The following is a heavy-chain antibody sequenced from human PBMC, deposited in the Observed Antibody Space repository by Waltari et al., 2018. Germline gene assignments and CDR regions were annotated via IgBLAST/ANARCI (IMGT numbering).Heavy chain of an antibody. J-gene: IGHJ6*02. CDR3: ARVSGELLYYYYGMDV. V-gene: IGHV3-48*01. D-gene: IGHD3-10*01. CDR1: GLTLIINS. CDR2: IGSSSNNI. Sequence: EVQLVESGGGLVQPGGSLRLSCAASGLTLIINSMTWVRQAPGKGLEWVSYIGSSSNNIYYADSVKGRFTISRDNAKNSLYLQMNSLRAEDTAVYYCARVSGELLYYYYGMDVWGQGTTVTVSS.